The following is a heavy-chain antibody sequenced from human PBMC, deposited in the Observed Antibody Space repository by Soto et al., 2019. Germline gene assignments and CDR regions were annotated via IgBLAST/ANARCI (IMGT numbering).Heavy chain of an antibody. J-gene: IGHJ5*02. V-gene: IGHV3-33*01. D-gene: IGHD3-3*01. CDR3: ARENGWHYDFWRGNEGFDP. Sequence: QVQLVESGGGVVQPGRSLRLSCAASGFTFSSYGMHWVRQAPGKGLEWVAVIWYDGSNKYYADSVKGRFTISRDNSKNTLYLQMNSLRAEDTAVYYCARENGWHYDFWRGNEGFDPWGQGTLVTVSS. CDR1: GFTFSSYG. CDR2: IWYDGSNK.